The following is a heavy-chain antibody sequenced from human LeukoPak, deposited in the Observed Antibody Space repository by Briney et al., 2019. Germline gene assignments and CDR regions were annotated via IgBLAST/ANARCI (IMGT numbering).Heavy chain of an antibody. V-gene: IGHV4-30-2*01. J-gene: IGHJ3*02. Sequence: SETLSLTCTVSGGSISSGGYYWSWIRQPPGKGLEWIGYIYHSGSTYYNPSLKSRVTISVDRSKNQFSLKLSSVTAADTAVYYCARGPGLTHAFDIWGQGTMVTVSS. CDR2: IYHSGST. CDR3: ARGPGLTHAFDI. D-gene: IGHD3-9*01. CDR1: GGSISSGGYY.